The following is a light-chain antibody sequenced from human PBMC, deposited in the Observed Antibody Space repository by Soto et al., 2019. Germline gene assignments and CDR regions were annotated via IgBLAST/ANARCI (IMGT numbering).Light chain of an antibody. V-gene: IGLV2-14*01. CDR3: CSFTSSITYV. Sequence: QSALTQPASVSGSPGQSITISCTGTSSDVGAYNFVSWYQHHPGRAPKLIIYEVTIRPSGISNRFSGSKSGNTASLIISGLQAEDEADYYCCSFTSSITYVFGTGTKLTVL. CDR1: SSDVGAYNF. J-gene: IGLJ1*01. CDR2: EVT.